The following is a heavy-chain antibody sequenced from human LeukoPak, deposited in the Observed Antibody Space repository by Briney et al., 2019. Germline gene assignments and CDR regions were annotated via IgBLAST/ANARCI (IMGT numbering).Heavy chain of an antibody. CDR2: VKQDGTEK. D-gene: IGHD6-13*01. J-gene: IGHJ4*02. CDR1: GFTFRDYW. V-gene: IGHV3-7*01. CDR3: ARAGGTSWADY. Sequence: PGGSLRLSCEASGFTFRDYWMTWVRQAPGKGLEWVANVKQDGTEKFYVDSVKGRFTISRDNGKNSLYLQMNSLRVEDTAICYCARAGGTSWADYWGQGTLVTVSS.